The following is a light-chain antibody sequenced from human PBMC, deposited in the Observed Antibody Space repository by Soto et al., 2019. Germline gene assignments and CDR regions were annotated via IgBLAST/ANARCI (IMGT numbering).Light chain of an antibody. Sequence: AIQVTQSPSSLSASVGDRVTITCRASQAIKNDLTWYQQKPGQAPEVLVFSASSLRTGVPSRFSGSGSGTDFTLTISTLQPEDFATYYCLQYSSYPQTFGQGTKVEIK. J-gene: IGKJ1*01. CDR3: LQYSSYPQT. V-gene: IGKV1-6*01. CDR2: SAS. CDR1: QAIKND.